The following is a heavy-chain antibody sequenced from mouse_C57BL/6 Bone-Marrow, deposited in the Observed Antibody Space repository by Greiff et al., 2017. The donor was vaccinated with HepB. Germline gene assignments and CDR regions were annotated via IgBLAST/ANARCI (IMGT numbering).Heavy chain of an antibody. CDR2: INPNNGGT. V-gene: IGHV1-18*01. CDR3: ARPDYGSSYVGAMDY. Sequence: VQLQQSGPELVKPGASVKIPCKASGYTFTDYNMDWVKQSHGKSLEWIGVINPNNGGTIYNQTFKGKATLTVDKSSSTAYMELRSLTSEDTAVYYGARPDYGSSYVGAMDYWGQGTSVTVSS. CDR1: GYTFTDYN. J-gene: IGHJ4*01. D-gene: IGHD1-1*01.